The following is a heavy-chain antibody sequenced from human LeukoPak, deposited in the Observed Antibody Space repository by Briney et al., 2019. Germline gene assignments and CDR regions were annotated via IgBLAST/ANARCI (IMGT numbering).Heavy chain of an antibody. CDR3: AKHLVRGSDYYYGLDV. CDR2: ITISGADT. Sequence: SGGSLRLSCAASGFNFRIYAMSWVRQAPGKGLEWVSAITISGADTYFADSVKGRFTISRDNSKSTLYLQMDSPRAEDTAVYYCAKHLVRGSDYYYGLDVWGQGTTVTVSS. CDR1: GFNFRIYA. D-gene: IGHD3-10*01. V-gene: IGHV3-23*01. J-gene: IGHJ6*02.